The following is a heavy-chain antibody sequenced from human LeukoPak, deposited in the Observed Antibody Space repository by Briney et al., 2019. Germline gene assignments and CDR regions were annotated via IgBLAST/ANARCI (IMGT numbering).Heavy chain of an antibody. CDR2: ISAYNGNT. J-gene: IGHJ4*02. CDR1: GGTFSSYA. Sequence: GSSVKVSCKASGGTFSSYAISWVRQAPGQGLEWMGWISAYNGNTNYAQKLQGRVTMTTDTSTSTAYMELRSLRSDDTAVYYCARDFEAPRYCSSTSCYLDYWGQGTLVTVSS. CDR3: ARDFEAPRYCSSTSCYLDY. V-gene: IGHV1-18*01. D-gene: IGHD2-2*01.